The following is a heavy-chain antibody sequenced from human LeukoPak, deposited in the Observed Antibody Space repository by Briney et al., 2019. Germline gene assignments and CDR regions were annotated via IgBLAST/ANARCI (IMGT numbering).Heavy chain of an antibody. CDR1: GYTFTSYD. Sequence: ASVKVSCKASGYTFTSYDINWVRQATGQGLGWMGWMNPNSGNTGYAQKFQGRVTMTRNTSISTAYMELSSLRSEDTAVYYCARGLRDSSGREYFQHWGQGTLVTVSS. CDR2: MNPNSGNT. D-gene: IGHD3-22*01. V-gene: IGHV1-8*01. J-gene: IGHJ1*01. CDR3: ARGLRDSSGREYFQH.